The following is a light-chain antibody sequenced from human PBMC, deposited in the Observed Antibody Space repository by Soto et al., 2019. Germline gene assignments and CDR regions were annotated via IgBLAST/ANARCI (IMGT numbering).Light chain of an antibody. Sequence: EIVLTRSPATXCLSPGKRAPPPCRVGQSFGTSSHWYQKKPGQAPRXLXXXTSKFATGVPDRFRGSGSGTDFTLTITSRVPADFAVYYCQQRTKWPPTVTVGRGTQVDI. V-gene: IGKV3-11*01. CDR2: XTS. CDR3: QQRTKWPPTVT. J-gene: IGKJ4*01. CDR1: QSFGTS.